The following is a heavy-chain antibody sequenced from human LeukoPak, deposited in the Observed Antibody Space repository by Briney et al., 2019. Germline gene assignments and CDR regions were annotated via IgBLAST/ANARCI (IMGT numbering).Heavy chain of an antibody. D-gene: IGHD3-9*01. J-gene: IGHJ3*02. Sequence: GASVKVSCKASGYTFTSYAMHWVRQAPGQRLEWMGWINAGNGNTKYSQKFQGRDTITRDTSASTAYMELSSLRSEDTAVYYCARGSADILTGNAFDIWGQGTMVTVSS. CDR1: GYTFTSYA. CDR2: INAGNGNT. CDR3: ARGSADILTGNAFDI. V-gene: IGHV1-3*01.